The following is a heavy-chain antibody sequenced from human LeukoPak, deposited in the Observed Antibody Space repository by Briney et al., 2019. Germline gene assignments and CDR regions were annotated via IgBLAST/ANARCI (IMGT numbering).Heavy chain of an antibody. D-gene: IGHD3-16*01. V-gene: IGHV1-69*01. Sequence: SVKVSCKASGGTFNKDAIGWLRQAPGQGFEWMGEIIPLLDTINYAQRFQGRVTITADEPTSTVYMELSNLRSEDTAVYFCARGELLVPFDFWGQGTLVTVSS. CDR2: IIPLLDTI. CDR3: ARGELLVPFDF. CDR1: GGTFNKDA. J-gene: IGHJ4*02.